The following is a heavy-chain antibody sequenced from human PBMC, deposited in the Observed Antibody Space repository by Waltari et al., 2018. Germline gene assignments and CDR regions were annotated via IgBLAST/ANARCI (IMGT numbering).Heavy chain of an antibody. D-gene: IGHD3-9*01. J-gene: IGHJ4*02. CDR3: ARSGLVSAFDY. CDR1: GFDFHGYW. V-gene: IGHV3-7*01. CDR2: INDDGIKE. Sequence: EVQLVESGGGLVQPGGSLRLSCVASGFDFHGYWMGWFRQAPGKSREWVANINDDGIKECYVGSLKGRVTISRDNAKNSVYLQTTSLRAEDTALYYCARSGLVSAFDYWGQGSLVTVAS.